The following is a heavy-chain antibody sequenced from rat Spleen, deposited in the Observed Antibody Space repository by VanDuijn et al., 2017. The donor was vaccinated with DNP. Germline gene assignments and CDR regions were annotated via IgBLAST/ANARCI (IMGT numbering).Heavy chain of an antibody. V-gene: IGHV2S12*01. J-gene: IGHJ4*01. CDR3: TREGTTVAPFDY. CDR2: ISSGRST. CDR1: GFSLTSYG. D-gene: IGHD1-3*01. Sequence: QVQLKESGPGLVQPSQTLSLTCTVSGFSLTSYGVSWVRQPPGKGLEWIAAISSGRSTYYNSALKSRLSISRDTSKSQVFLKMNSLQTEDTAIYFCTREGTTVAPFDYWGQGTSVTVSS.